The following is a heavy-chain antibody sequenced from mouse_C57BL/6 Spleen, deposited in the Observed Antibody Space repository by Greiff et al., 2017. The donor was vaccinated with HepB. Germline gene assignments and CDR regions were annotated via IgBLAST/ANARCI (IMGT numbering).Heavy chain of an antibody. CDR1: GYTFTSYW. J-gene: IGHJ3*01. CDR3: ARGLYEPY. CDR2: IDPSDSYT. D-gene: IGHD2-3*01. Sequence: QVQLQQPGAELVKPGASVKLSCKASGYTFTSYWMQWVKQRPGQGLEWIGEIDPSDSYTNYNQKFKGKATLTVDTSSSTAYMQLSSLTSEDSAVYYCARGLYEPYWGQGTLVTVSA. V-gene: IGHV1-50*01.